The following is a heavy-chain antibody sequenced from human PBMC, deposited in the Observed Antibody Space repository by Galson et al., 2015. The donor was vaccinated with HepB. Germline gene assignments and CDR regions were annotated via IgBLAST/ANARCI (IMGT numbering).Heavy chain of an antibody. Sequence: SLRLSCAASGFTFSSYGMHWGRQAPGEGLEWVAVISYDGSNRYYADSVKGRFTISRANSKNTLDLQMNSLRAEDTAVYYCAKEMDEIAVADYWGQGTLVTVSS. CDR1: GFTFSSYG. D-gene: IGHD6-19*01. CDR2: ISYDGSNR. CDR3: AKEMDEIAVADY. J-gene: IGHJ4*02. V-gene: IGHV3-30*18.